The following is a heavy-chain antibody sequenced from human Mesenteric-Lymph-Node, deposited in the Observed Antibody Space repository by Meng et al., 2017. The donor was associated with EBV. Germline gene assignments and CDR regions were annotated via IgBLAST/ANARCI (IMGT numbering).Heavy chain of an antibody. CDR2: IVPYFATT. J-gene: IGHJ4*02. Sequence: QCGLEGSKPGPSVRGSCKASGGALGGFGISWVRQAPGQGLEWRGEIVPYFATTNYAQKFRGRLMITAEDSTATAYMELSSLRSGDTAIYFCAGGNHGFSRGYYWRDHWGQGTLVTVSS. CDR3: AGGNHGFSRGYYWRDH. CDR1: GGALGGFG. V-gene: IGHV1-69*01. D-gene: IGHD3-22*01.